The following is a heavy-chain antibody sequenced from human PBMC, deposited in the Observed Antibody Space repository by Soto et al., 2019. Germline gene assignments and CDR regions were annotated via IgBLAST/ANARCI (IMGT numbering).Heavy chain of an antibody. J-gene: IGHJ4*02. CDR3: ARVGCSGGSCPLDY. CDR1: AFIISDYY. D-gene: IGHD2-15*01. Sequence: GGSLRLSCAASAFIISDYYMRWIRQAPGKGLEWVSYISGSGTTIYYADSVKGRFTISRDNAKNSLYLQMSSLRAEDTAVYYCARVGCSGGSCPLDYWGQGTLVTVSS. V-gene: IGHV3-11*01. CDR2: ISGSGTTI.